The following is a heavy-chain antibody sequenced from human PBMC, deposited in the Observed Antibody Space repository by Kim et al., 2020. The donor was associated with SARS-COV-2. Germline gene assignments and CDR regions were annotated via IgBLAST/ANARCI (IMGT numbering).Heavy chain of an antibody. Sequence: GGSLRLSCAASGFTFSSYAMSWVRQAPGKGLEWVSAISGSGGSTYYADSVKGRFTISRDNSKNTLYLQMNSLRAEDTAVYYCAKDFVYYDSSGYYLPDWYFDLWGRGTLVTVSS. J-gene: IGHJ2*01. CDR3: AKDFVYYDSSGYYLPDWYFDL. D-gene: IGHD3-22*01. V-gene: IGHV3-23*01. CDR1: GFTFSSYA. CDR2: ISGSGGST.